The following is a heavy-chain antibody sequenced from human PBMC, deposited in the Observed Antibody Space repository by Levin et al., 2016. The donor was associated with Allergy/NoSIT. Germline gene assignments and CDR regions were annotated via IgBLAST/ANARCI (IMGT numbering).Heavy chain of an antibody. J-gene: IGHJ6*02. Sequence: SETLSLTCTVSGDSIGHYYWSWIRQAPGKGPEWIGYIYYTEDTNYNPSLKSRVTISLDTSKNQFSLKLSPVTDADTAVYYCARGGTIVATAVTNYYYYGMDVWGQGTTVTVSS. CDR2: IYYTEDT. CDR3: ARGGTIVATAVTNYYYYGMDV. D-gene: IGHD5-12*01. CDR1: GDSIGHYY. V-gene: IGHV4-59*01.